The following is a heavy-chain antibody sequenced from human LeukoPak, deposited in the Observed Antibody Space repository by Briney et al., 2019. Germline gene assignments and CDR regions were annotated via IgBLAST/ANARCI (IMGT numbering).Heavy chain of an antibody. D-gene: IGHD3-9*01. J-gene: IGHJ3*02. V-gene: IGHV3-74*01. Sequence: PGGSLRLSCAASGFTFNKYWMHWVRQAPGKGLVWVSRINSDGSTTSYADSVKGRFTISRDNAKNTLYLQMNSLRAEDTAVYYCARPYYDLLTGYYNDAFDIWGQGTMVTVSS. CDR3: ARPYYDLLTGYYNDAFDI. CDR2: INSDGSTT. CDR1: GFTFNKYW.